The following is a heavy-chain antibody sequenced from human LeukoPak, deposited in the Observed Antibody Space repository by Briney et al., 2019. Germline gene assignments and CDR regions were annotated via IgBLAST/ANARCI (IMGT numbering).Heavy chain of an antibody. J-gene: IGHJ5*02. Sequence: SETLSLTCAVYGGSFSGYYWSWIRQPPGKGLEWIGEINHSGSTNYNPSLKSRVTISVDTSKNQFSLKLSSVTAADTAVYYCARGQYSSSWYGGDWFDPWGQGTLVTVSS. V-gene: IGHV4-34*01. D-gene: IGHD6-13*01. CDR3: ARGQYSSSWYGGDWFDP. CDR2: INHSGST. CDR1: GGSFSGYY.